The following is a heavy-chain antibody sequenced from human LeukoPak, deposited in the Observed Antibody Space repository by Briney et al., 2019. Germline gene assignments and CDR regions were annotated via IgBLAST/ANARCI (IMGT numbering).Heavy chain of an antibody. CDR1: GGSISSYY. Sequence: TASETLSLTCTVSGGSISSYYWSWIRQPPGKGLEWIGYIYYSGSTNYNPSLKSRVTMSVDTSKNQFSLKLSSLTAADTALYYCAREVEMATQFDFWGQGTLVTVSS. CDR2: IYYSGST. V-gene: IGHV4-59*12. CDR3: AREVEMATQFDF. J-gene: IGHJ4*02. D-gene: IGHD5-24*01.